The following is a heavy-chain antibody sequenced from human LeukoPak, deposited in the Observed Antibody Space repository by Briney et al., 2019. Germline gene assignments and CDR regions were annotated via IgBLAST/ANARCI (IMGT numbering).Heavy chain of an antibody. J-gene: IGHJ5*02. CDR2: INGDGSST. D-gene: IGHD4-17*01. Sequence: GGSLRLSCAASGFTFSSYWMHWVRQAPGKGLVWVSRINGDGSSTSYADSVKGRFTISRDNAKNTLYLQMNSLRDEDTAVYYCARGGYDYGDPNWFDPWGQGTLVTVSS. V-gene: IGHV3-74*01. CDR1: GFTFSSYW. CDR3: ARGGYDYGDPNWFDP.